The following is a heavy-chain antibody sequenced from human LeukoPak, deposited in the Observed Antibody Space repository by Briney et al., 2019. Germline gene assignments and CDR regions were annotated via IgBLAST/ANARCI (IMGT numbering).Heavy chain of an antibody. V-gene: IGHV1-24*01. CDR2: FDPGDGET. J-gene: IGHJ6*03. CDR3: ARGVTIFGVVTQGGYYYYYMDV. Sequence: ASVKVSCKVSGNNLNELSMHWVRQAPGKGLDWMGGFDPGDGETIYAQKFQGRVTMTEDTSADTAYMELSRLRSDDTAVYYCARGVTIFGVVTQGGYYYYYMDVWGKGTTVTVSS. CDR1: GNNLNELS. D-gene: IGHD3-3*01.